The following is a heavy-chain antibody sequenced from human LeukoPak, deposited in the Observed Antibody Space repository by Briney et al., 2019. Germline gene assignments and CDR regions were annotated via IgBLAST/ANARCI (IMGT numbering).Heavy chain of an antibody. V-gene: IGHV1-2*02. CDR1: GYTFTGYY. D-gene: IGHD5-12*01. J-gene: IGHJ4*02. CDR3: ARGNIVATTQDY. CDR2: INPNSGGT. Sequence: ASVTVSCQASGYTFTGYYMHWVRQAPGQGVEWMGWINPNSGGTNYAQKFQGRATMTRDTSISTAYMELSRLRSDDTAVFYCARGNIVATTQDYWGQGTLVTVSS.